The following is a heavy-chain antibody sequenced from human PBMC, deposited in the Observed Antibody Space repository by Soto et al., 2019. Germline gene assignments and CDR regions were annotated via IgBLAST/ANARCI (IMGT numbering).Heavy chain of an antibody. CDR2: INSDGSST. J-gene: IGHJ5*02. CDR3: ARKGSPGDYVAATSYENWFDP. V-gene: IGHV3-74*01. Sequence: EVQLVESGGGLVQPGGSLRLSCAASGFTFSSYWMHWVRQAPGKGLVWVSRINSDGSSTTYADSVKGRFTISRDNAKNTLYLQMDSLAAEDAAVYYCARKGSPGDYVAATSYENWFDPWGQGTLVTVSS. CDR1: GFTFSSYW. D-gene: IGHD4-17*01.